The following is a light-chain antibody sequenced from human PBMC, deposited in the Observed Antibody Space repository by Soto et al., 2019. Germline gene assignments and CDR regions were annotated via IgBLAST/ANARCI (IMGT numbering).Light chain of an antibody. CDR3: CSYASPSTIFKV. J-gene: IGLJ1*01. V-gene: IGLV2-11*01. CDR1: SSDVGGYNY. Sequence: QSALTQPRSVSGSPGQSVTISCTGTSSDVGGYNYVSWYQQHPGKAPKLMIYDVINRPSWVPDRFSGSKSGNTASLTISGLQAEDEADHHCCSYASPSTIFKVFGTGTKVTVL. CDR2: DVI.